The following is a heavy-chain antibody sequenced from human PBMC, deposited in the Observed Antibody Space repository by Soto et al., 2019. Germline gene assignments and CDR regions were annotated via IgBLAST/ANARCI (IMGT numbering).Heavy chain of an antibody. CDR3: ARGAWGSGDWFDP. CDR1: GFTFSSYS. Sequence: GGSLRLSCAASGFTFSSYSMNWVRQAPGKGLEWVSSISSSSSYIYYADSVKGRFTISRDNAKNSLYLQMNSLRAEDTAVYYCARGAWGSGDWFDPWGQGTLVTVSS. V-gene: IGHV3-21*01. CDR2: ISSSSSYI. D-gene: IGHD7-27*01. J-gene: IGHJ5*02.